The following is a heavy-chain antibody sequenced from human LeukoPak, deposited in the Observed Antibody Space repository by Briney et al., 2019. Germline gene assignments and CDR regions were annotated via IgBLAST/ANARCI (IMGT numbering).Heavy chain of an antibody. V-gene: IGHV1-18*01. Sequence: GASVKVSCKASGYTFTSYGISWVRQAPGQGLEWMGWMSAYNGNTNYEQKFQGRVTMTRDTSTSTAYMELRSLRSDGTAVYYCARPPYSSASRYGADYWGQGTLVTVSS. CDR3: ARPPYSSASRYGADY. J-gene: IGHJ4*02. D-gene: IGHD6-6*01. CDR1: GYTFTSYG. CDR2: MSAYNGNT.